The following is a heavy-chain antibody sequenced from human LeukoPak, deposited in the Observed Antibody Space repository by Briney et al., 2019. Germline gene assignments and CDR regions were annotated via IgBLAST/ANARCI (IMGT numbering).Heavy chain of an antibody. V-gene: IGHV4-31*03. Sequence: SETLSLTCTVSGGSINSGGYYWTWIRQHPGKGLEWIGYIYYSGSTYYNPSLKSRVTISVDTSKKQFSLKLSSVTAADTAIYYCATEVTVTPKAFDIWGQGTMVTVSS. CDR1: GGSINSGGYY. CDR3: ATEVTVTPKAFDI. CDR2: IYYSGST. D-gene: IGHD4-17*01. J-gene: IGHJ3*02.